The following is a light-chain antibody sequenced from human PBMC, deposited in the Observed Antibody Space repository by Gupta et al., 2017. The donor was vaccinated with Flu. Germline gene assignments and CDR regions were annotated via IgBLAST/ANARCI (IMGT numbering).Light chain of an antibody. V-gene: IGKV3-15*01. CDR3: RQYNDWPPLT. CDR2: GAS. J-gene: IGKJ4*01. CDR1: QTVSSN. Sequence: EIVITQSPATLSVSPGERATLSCRASQTVSSNLAWYQQKPGRAPRLLIYGASTRATGIPARFSGSGSGTEFILTITSLQSEDFAIYYCRQYNDWPPLTFGGGTKVEIK.